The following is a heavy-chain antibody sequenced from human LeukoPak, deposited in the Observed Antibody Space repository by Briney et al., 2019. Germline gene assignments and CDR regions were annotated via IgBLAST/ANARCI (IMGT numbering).Heavy chain of an antibody. CDR2: IKQDGSEK. D-gene: IGHD6-19*01. J-gene: IGHJ4*02. CDR1: GFTFSSYW. V-gene: IGHV3-7*01. Sequence: GGSLRLCCAASGFTFSSYWMSWVRQAAGKGLEWVANIKQDGSEKYYVDSVKGRFTISRDNAKNSLYLQMNSLRAEDTAVYYCAREGGSGWYGGNYFDYWGQGTLVTVSS. CDR3: AREGGSGWYGGNYFDY.